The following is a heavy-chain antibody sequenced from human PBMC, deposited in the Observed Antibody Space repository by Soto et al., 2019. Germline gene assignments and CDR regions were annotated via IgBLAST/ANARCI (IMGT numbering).Heavy chain of an antibody. Sequence: GGSLRLSCAASGLTFNSYWMHWVRQAPGKGLVWVSRINMDGSTTTYADSVKGRFTISRDSAKNTLYLQMNSLRAEDTAVYYCTRDMAVAATGGGDYWGRGTLVTVSS. CDR2: INMDGSTT. D-gene: IGHD6-19*01. CDR1: GLTFNSYW. J-gene: IGHJ4*02. CDR3: TRDMAVAATGGGDY. V-gene: IGHV3-74*01.